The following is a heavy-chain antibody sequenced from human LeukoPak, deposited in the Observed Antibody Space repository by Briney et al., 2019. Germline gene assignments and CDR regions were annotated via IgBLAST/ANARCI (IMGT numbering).Heavy chain of an antibody. CDR3: ARVVFTYYYYGMDV. CDR2: MNPNSGNT. Sequence: ASVKVSCKASGYTFTSYDINWVRQATGQGLEWMGWMNPNSGNTGYAQKFQGRVTMTRNTSISTAYMELSSLRSEDTAVYYCARVVFTYYYYGMDVWGQGTTVTVSS. D-gene: IGHD1-14*01. CDR1: GYTFTSYD. J-gene: IGHJ6*02. V-gene: IGHV1-8*01.